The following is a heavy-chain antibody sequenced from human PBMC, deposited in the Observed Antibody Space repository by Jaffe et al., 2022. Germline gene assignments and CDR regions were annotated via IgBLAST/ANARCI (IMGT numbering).Heavy chain of an antibody. Sequence: QVQLQESGPGLVKPSETLSLTCAVSGYSISSGYYWGWIRQPPGKGLEWIGSIYHSGSTYYNPSLKSRVTISVDTSKNQFSLKLSSVTAADTAVYYCARQGGVLRYFDWLLKSTEDSSSFDYWGQGTLVTVSS. CDR1: GYSISSGYY. V-gene: IGHV4-38-2*01. D-gene: IGHD3-9*01. J-gene: IGHJ4*02. CDR2: IYHSGST. CDR3: ARQGGVLRYFDWLLKSTEDSSSFDY.